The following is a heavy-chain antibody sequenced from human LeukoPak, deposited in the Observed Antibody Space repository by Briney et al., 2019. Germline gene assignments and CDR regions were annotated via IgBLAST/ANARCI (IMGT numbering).Heavy chain of an antibody. D-gene: IGHD3-22*01. V-gene: IGHV3-23*01. CDR3: AKDPLSRYYDSSGVPLGY. CDR2: ISGSGGST. Sequence: GGSLRLSRAASGFTFSSYAMSWVRQAPGKGLEWVSAISGSGGSTYYADSVKGRFTISRDNSKNTLYLQMNSLRAEDTAVYYCAKDPLSRYYDSSGVPLGYWGQGTLVTVSS. J-gene: IGHJ4*02. CDR1: GFTFSSYA.